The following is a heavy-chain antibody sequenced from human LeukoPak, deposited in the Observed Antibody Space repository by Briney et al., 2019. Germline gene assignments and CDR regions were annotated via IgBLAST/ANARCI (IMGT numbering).Heavy chain of an antibody. J-gene: IGHJ4*02. Sequence: GESLQISCQGFGSNFISHWIGWVRPVPGKGLEWMALIYPGNSDTRYSPSFQGQVTISVDRSLTTAYLQWTSLRASDSAMYYCVRHGLENSGWPVGGAFCGQGTLVAVSS. CDR2: IYPGNSDT. V-gene: IGHV5-51*01. CDR3: VRHGLENSGWPVGGAF. D-gene: IGHD5-12*01. CDR1: GSNFISHW.